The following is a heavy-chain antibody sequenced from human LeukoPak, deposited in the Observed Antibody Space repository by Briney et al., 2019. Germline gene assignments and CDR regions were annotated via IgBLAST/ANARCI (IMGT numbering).Heavy chain of an antibody. Sequence: GGSLRLSCAASGFTFSSYWMSWVRQAPGKGLEWVSVIHKSAITYYADTVKGRFTISRDNSKNTLYLQMNSLRAEDTAVYYCARSLRVRGVPDYMDVWGKGTTVTISS. J-gene: IGHJ6*03. D-gene: IGHD3-10*01. CDR3: ARSLRVRGVPDYMDV. V-gene: IGHV3-53*01. CDR2: IHKSAIT. CDR1: GFTFSSYW.